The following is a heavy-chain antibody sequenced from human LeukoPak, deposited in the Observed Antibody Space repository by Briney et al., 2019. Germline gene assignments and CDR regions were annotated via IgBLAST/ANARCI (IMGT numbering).Heavy chain of an antibody. CDR3: VYDSSGYDAFDL. J-gene: IGHJ3*01. CDR1: GCPISSSSYY. V-gene: IGHV4-39*07. D-gene: IGHD3-22*01. CDR2: FYYSRST. Sequence: SETLALTFNVLGCPISSSSYYWCGILQPPGKGLEGNGTFYYSRSTHYNPSRKSRVPISLDPSRNQSSLKLSSVTAADTVVYYCVYDSSGYDAFDLWGQGTMVTVFS.